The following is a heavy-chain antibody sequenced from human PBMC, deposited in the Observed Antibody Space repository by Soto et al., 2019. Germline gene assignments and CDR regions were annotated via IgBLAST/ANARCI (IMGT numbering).Heavy chain of an antibody. D-gene: IGHD3-3*01. Sequence: GGSLRLSCAVSGFTFSDYYMSWIRQAPGKGLEWVSYISSSGSTIYYADSVKGRFTISRDNAKNALYLQMNSLRAEDTAMYYCARESQGAVRFGDYWGQGTLVTVSS. CDR3: ARESQGAVRFGDY. V-gene: IGHV3-11*01. CDR2: ISSSGSTI. J-gene: IGHJ4*02. CDR1: GFTFSDYY.